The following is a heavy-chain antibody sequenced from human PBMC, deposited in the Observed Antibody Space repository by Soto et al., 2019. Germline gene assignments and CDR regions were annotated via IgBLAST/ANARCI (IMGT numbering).Heavy chain of an antibody. CDR3: AKDPVSCGENGNSFFYY. CDR1: GFTFSNYA. J-gene: IGHJ4*02. V-gene: IGHV3-23*01. CDR2: ISRGGSRT. D-gene: IGHD2-21*01. Sequence: GGSLRLSCAASGFTFSNYAMNWVRQAPGKGLEWVSAISRGGSRTFYADSVKGRFTISRDNSKDTLYLQMNILRAEDTAVYYCAKDPVSCGENGNSFFYYRAQGILVTVSS.